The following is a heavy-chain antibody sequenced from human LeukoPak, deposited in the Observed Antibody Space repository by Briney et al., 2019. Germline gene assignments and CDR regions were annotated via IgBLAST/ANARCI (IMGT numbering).Heavy chain of an antibody. D-gene: IGHD2-21*02. CDR1: GFTFSSYS. Sequence: GGSLRLSCAASGFTFSSYSMNWVRQAPGKGLEWVSSISSSSSYIYYADSVKGRFTISRDNAKDSLYLQMNSLRAEDTAVYYCARGHIVVVTAHFDYWGQGTLVTVSS. CDR2: ISSSSSYI. J-gene: IGHJ4*02. CDR3: ARGHIVVVTAHFDY. V-gene: IGHV3-21*01.